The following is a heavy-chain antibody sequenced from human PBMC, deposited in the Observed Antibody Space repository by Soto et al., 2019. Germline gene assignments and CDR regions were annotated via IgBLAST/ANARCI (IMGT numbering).Heavy chain of an antibody. Sequence: EVQLLEAGGGLVQPGGSLRLSCAVSGFSFSTYGVTWVRQAPGKGLEWVSGVSGGSGVTHYADSVKGRYTITGDNSKNTEYLHKNNLRVEDTAVYYCSKWNGYGDYWGQGTMVTVSS. J-gene: IGHJ4*02. CDR3: SKWNGYGDY. D-gene: IGHD1-1*01. V-gene: IGHV3-23*01. CDR1: GFSFSTYG. CDR2: VSGGSGVT.